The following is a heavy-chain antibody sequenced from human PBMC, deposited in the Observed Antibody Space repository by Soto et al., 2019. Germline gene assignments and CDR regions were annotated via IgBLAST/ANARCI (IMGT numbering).Heavy chain of an antibody. CDR3: ARLKSTYSVSYYGGGFFDY. Sequence: QLQLQESGPGLVKPSETLSLTCNVSGESMSNTAYYWGWIRQTPGKGLEWIGSIFYTGSPYYNSSLKSRVTIAVDTSKNQSSLKLLSVAAADTAIYYCARLKSTYSVSYYGGGFFDYWGQGSLVTVSS. D-gene: IGHD1-26*01. CDR2: IFYTGSP. J-gene: IGHJ4*02. CDR1: GESMSNTAYY. V-gene: IGHV4-39*01.